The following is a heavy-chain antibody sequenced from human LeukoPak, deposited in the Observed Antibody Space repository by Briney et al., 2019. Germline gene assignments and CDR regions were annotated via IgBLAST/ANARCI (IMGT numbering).Heavy chain of an antibody. CDR3: ARSYDILTGYFTAYYYYYGMDV. J-gene: IGHJ6*02. D-gene: IGHD3-9*01. V-gene: IGHV3-33*01. Sequence: GGSLRLSCAASGFIFSSYGMHWVRQAPGKGLEWVAVIWYDGSNKYYADSVKGRFTISRDNSKNTLYLQMNSLRAEDTAVYYCARSYDILTGYFTAYYYYYGMDVWGQGTTVTVSS. CDR1: GFIFSSYG. CDR2: IWYDGSNK.